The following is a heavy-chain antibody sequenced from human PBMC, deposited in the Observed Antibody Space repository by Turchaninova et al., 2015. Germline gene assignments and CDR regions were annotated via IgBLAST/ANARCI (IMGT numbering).Heavy chain of an antibody. CDR2: INPRSGGT. Sequence: QVQLVQSGAEVKKPGASVKVSCKASGYTFTDYYIHWVRQAPGQGLEWMGRINPRSGGTYFARKFQGRVTMNRDTSITTAFMELSRLTSDDTAVYYCARFPTVTSNFDYWGQGTLVTVSS. CDR3: ARFPTVTSNFDY. CDR1: GYTFTDYY. J-gene: IGHJ4*02. D-gene: IGHD4-17*01. V-gene: IGHV1-2*06.